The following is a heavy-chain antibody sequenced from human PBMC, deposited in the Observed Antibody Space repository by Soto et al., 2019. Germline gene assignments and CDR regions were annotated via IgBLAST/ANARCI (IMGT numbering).Heavy chain of an antibody. CDR3: AAYKWNYRAVHYYFDY. CDR2: IIPIFGTA. D-gene: IGHD1-7*01. Sequence: GASVKVSCKASGGTFSSYAISWVRQAPGQGLEWMGGIIPIFGTANYAQKFQGRVTITADKSTSTAYMELSSLRSEDTAVYYCAAYKWNYRAVHYYFDYWGQGTLVTVSS. V-gene: IGHV1-69*06. J-gene: IGHJ4*02. CDR1: GGTFSSYA.